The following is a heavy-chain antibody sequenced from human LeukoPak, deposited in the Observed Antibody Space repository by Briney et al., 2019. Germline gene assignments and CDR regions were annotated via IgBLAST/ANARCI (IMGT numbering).Heavy chain of an antibody. CDR1: GFTFSSYG. J-gene: IGHJ1*01. CDR2: IWYDGSNK. D-gene: IGHD3-22*01. V-gene: IGHV3-33*03. CDR3: AKGGGYYDSSGYYQLQH. Sequence: GGSLRLSCAASGFTFSSYGMHWVRQAPGKGLEWVAVIWYDGSNKYYADSVKGRFTISRDNAKNSLYLQMNSLRAEDTALYYCAKGGGYYDSSGYYQLQHWGQGTLVTVSS.